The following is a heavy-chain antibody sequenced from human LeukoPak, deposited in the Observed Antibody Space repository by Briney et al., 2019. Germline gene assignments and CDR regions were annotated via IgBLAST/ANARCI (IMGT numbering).Heavy chain of an antibody. CDR3: AGRNCSGSSCYQYFEY. J-gene: IGHJ4*02. CDR2: VYSGGTT. V-gene: IGHV3-66*01. D-gene: IGHD2-15*01. Sequence: PGGSLRLSCAASGFTFSSYAMSWVRQVPGKGLEWVSVVYSGGTTYYGDSVKGRFTISRDDSKNMLYLQMNSLRVEDTAVYYCAGRNCSGSSCYQYFEYWGRGTLVTVSS. CDR1: GFTFSSYA.